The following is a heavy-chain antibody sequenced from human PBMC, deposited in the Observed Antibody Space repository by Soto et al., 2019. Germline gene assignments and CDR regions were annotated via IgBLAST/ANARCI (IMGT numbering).Heavy chain of an antibody. D-gene: IGHD2-8*02. Sequence: SETLSLTCTVSGDSVSSGASHWTWIRQSPGKGLEWIGYIYHNATADCNPSLKSRVSISVDTSKNQFSLKLTSATTADTAVYYCATIAWSTSKRGVWGQWETVAVSS. CDR1: GDSVSSGASH. CDR2: IYHNATA. CDR3: ATIAWSTSKRGV. V-gene: IGHV4-61*08. J-gene: IGHJ6*02.